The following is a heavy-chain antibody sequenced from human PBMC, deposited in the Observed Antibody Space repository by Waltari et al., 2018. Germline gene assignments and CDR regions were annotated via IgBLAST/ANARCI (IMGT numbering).Heavy chain of an antibody. Sequence: QVQLQQWGAGLLKPSETLSLTCAVYGGSFSGYYWSWIRQPPGKGLEWIGEINHSGSTNYNPSLKSRVTISVDTSKNQFSLKLSSVTAADTAVYYCARGDVLLWLHWGQGTLVTVSS. D-gene: IGHD3-10*01. CDR1: GGSFSGYY. CDR2: INHSGST. V-gene: IGHV4-34*01. J-gene: IGHJ4*02. CDR3: ARGDVLLWLH.